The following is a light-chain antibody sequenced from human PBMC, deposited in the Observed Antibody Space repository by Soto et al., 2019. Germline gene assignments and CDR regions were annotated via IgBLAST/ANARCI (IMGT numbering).Light chain of an antibody. V-gene: IGLV2-14*01. CDR1: SSDVGGYNY. Sequence: QSALTQPASVSGSPEPSITISCTGTSSDVGGYNYVSWYQQHPGKAPKLMIYDVSNRPSGVSNRFSGSKSGNTASLTISGLQAEDEADYYCSSYTSSSTFYVVFGGGTKLTV. CDR3: SSYTSSSTFYVV. J-gene: IGLJ2*01. CDR2: DVS.